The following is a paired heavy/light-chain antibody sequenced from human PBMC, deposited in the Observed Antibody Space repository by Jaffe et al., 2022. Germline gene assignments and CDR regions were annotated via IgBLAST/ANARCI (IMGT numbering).Heavy chain of an antibody. Sequence: QVQLQQWGAGLLKPSETLSLTCAVYGGSFSGYYWSWIRQPPGKGLEWIGEINHSGSTNYNPSLKSRVTISVDTSKNQFSLKLSSVTAADTAVYYCARGDSHYYGSGSYYKPAQLDYWGQGTLVTVSS. CDR1: GGSFSGYY. V-gene: IGHV4-34*01. CDR3: ARGDSHYYGSGSYYKPAQLDY. D-gene: IGHD3-10*01. CDR2: INHSGST. J-gene: IGHJ4*02.
Light chain of an antibody. J-gene: IGLJ3*02. Sequence: QTVVTQEPSLTVSPGGTVTLTCASSTGAVTSGYYPNWFQQKPGQAPRALIYSTSNKHSWTPARFSGSLLGGKAALTLSGVQPEDEAEYYCLLYYGGARVFGGGTKLTVL. CDR2: STS. CDR1: TGAVTSGYY. CDR3: LLYYGGARV. V-gene: IGLV7-43*01.